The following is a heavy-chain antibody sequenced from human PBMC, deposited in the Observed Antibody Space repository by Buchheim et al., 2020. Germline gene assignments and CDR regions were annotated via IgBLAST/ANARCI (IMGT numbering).Heavy chain of an antibody. CDR1: GFTFRDYA. J-gene: IGHJ5*02. CDR3: SRDKTYYYGSGTYYLVPFDP. CDR2: IRSKVYGGTR. D-gene: IGHD3-10*01. Sequence: EVQPVESGGGLVKPGRSLTLSCTGSGFTFRDYAISWFRQAPEKGLEWVGLIRSKVYGGTREYAASVGGRFTMSRDDSKSIAYLQMNSLKTEDTAIYYCSRDKTYYYGSGTYYLVPFDPWGQGT. V-gene: IGHV3-49*05.